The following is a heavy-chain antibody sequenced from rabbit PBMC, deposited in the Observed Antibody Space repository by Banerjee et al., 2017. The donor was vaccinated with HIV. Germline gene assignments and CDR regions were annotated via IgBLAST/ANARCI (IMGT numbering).Heavy chain of an antibody. CDR1: GLDFSSSYW. CDR3: ARAYGNTGYACNL. Sequence: QEQLVEYGGDLVQPEGSLTLTCKASGLDFSSSYWICWVRQAPGKGLEWIACIYAGSSGSTYYASWAKGRFTISKTSSTTVTLQMTGLTAADTATYFCARAYGNTGYACNLWGQGTLVTVS. J-gene: IGHJ4*01. V-gene: IGHV1S45*01. CDR2: IYAGSSGST. D-gene: IGHD6-1*01.